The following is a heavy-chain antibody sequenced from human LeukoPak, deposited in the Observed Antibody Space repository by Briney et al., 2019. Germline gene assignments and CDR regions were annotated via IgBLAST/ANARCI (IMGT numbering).Heavy chain of an antibody. CDR1: GGSISSTDYY. J-gene: IGHJ4*02. D-gene: IGHD5-18*01. CDR2: ISFSGST. CDR3: ARESHRYGYGFDY. V-gene: IGHV4-31*03. Sequence: SQTLSLTCTVSGGSISSTDYYWGWVRQHPERGLEWTGYISFSGSTYYNPSLKSRVTTSVDTSKRQFSLKLSSVTAADTAVYYCARESHRYGYGFDYWGQGILVTVSS.